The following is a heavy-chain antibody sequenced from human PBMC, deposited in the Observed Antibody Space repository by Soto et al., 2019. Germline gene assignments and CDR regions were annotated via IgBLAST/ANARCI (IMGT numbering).Heavy chain of an antibody. J-gene: IGHJ3*01. CDR3: ARDLRGHYGP. D-gene: IGHD4-17*01. CDR1: GFNFRNFN. V-gene: IGHV3-21*06. Sequence: GGSLRLSCEGSGFNFRNFNMIWVRQAPGKGLEWVSSVSGSSSYIYYADSVKGRFTVSRDNANHLVFLQMNGLRPEDTAMYYCARDLRGHYGPWGQGTMVTVSS. CDR2: VSGSSSYI.